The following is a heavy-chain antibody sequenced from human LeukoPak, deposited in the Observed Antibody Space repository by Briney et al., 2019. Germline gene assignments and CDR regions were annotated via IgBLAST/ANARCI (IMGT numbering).Heavy chain of an antibody. Sequence: GGSLRLSCSASGFTLSRYGMHWVRQAPGKGLEYVSGISSNGGSTNYADSVKGRFTISRDNSKNTLHLQMSSLRAEDTAVYYCVKGYCSSISCSLIDYGGQGTLVTVSA. CDR2: ISSNGGST. CDR1: GFTLSRYG. J-gene: IGHJ4*02. V-gene: IGHV3-64D*06. CDR3: VKGYCSSISCSLIDY. D-gene: IGHD2-2*01.